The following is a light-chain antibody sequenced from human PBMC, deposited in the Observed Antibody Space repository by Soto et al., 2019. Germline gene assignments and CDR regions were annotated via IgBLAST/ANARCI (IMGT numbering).Light chain of an antibody. V-gene: IGLV2-14*01. CDR3: SSYTSSSTYV. J-gene: IGLJ1*01. CDR2: DVI. CDR1: SSDVGGYNY. Sequence: QSALTQPASVSGSPGQSITISCTGTSSDVGGYNYVSWYQQHPGKAPKLMIYDVIHRPSGVSNRFSGSKSGNTASLTISGLQAEDEADYYCSSYTSSSTYVFGTGTKLTVL.